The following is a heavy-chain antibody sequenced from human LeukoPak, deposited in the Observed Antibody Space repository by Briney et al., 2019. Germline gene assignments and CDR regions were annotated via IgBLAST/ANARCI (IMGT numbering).Heavy chain of an antibody. CDR2: ISYHGSSK. V-gene: IGHV3-30*19. Sequence: GGSLRLSCAASGFTFSSYGMHWVRQAPGKGLEWVAVISYHGSSKYYADSVKGRFTMYRDNSQNTLYLQMNSLRAEDTAVYYCARGPPELYCGGDCSHYFDYWGQGTLVTVSS. J-gene: IGHJ4*02. CDR1: GFTFSSYG. D-gene: IGHD2-21*02. CDR3: ARGPPELYCGGDCSHYFDY.